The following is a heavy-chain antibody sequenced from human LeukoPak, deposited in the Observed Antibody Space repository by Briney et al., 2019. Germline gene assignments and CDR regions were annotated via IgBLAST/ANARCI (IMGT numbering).Heavy chain of an antibody. J-gene: IGHJ4*02. D-gene: IGHD2-15*01. CDR2: IYYSGST. CDR3: ARETCSGGYCYLLDY. CDR1: GGSISSSSYY. Sequence: SETLSLTCTVSGGSISSSSYYWGWIRQPPGKGLEWIGSIYYSGSTYYNPSLKSRVTISVDTSKNQFSLKLSSVTAADTAMYYCARETCSGGYCYLLDYWGQGTLVTVSS. V-gene: IGHV4-39*07.